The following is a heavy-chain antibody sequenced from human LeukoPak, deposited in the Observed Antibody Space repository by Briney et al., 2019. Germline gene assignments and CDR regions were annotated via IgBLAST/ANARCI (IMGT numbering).Heavy chain of an antibody. CDR3: AKAAESGSYRPYGG. CDR2: ISGGGGTT. V-gene: IGHV3-23*01. CDR1: GFTFSNYA. J-gene: IGHJ4*02. Sequence: PGGSLRLSCAASGFTFSNYAMSWVRQPPGKGLEWVSVISGGGGTTYYADSVKGRFTISRDNSKNTLYLQMNSLRAEDTAVYYCAKAAESGSYRPYGGWGQGTLVTVSS. D-gene: IGHD3-10*01.